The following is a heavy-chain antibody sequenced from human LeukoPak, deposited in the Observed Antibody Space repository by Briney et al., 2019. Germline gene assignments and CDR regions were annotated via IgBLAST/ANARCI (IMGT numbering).Heavy chain of an antibody. CDR3: AKGSLVRPFDP. D-gene: IGHD1-26*01. J-gene: IGHJ5*02. CDR1: GFTFNSYA. V-gene: IGHV3-23*01. CDR2: ISGSGHST. Sequence: PGGSLRLSCAASGFTFNSYAMNWVRQAPGKGLEWVSGISGSGHSTYYADSVKGRFTTSRDNSKNTLYLQMNSLRAEDTAVYYCAKGSLVRPFDPWGQGTLVTVSS.